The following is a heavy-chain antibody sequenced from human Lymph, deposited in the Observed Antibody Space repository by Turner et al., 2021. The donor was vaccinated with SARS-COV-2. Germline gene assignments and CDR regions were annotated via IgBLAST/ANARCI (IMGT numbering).Heavy chain of an antibody. D-gene: IGHD6-13*01. Sequence: EVQLVETGGGLIQPGGSRRLSCAASGIIVSRNYMNWVRQAPGKGLEWVSVIDSGGTTYYADSVKGRFTISRDNSKNTLYLQMNSLRVEDTAVYYCARDLGTYGMDVWGQGTTVTVSS. V-gene: IGHV3-53*02. CDR1: GIIVSRNY. CDR2: IDSGGTT. J-gene: IGHJ6*02. CDR3: ARDLGTYGMDV.